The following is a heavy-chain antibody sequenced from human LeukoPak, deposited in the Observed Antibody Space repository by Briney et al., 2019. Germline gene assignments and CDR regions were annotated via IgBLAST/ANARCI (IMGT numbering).Heavy chain of an antibody. CDR3: AKSSSDSSGYEDFDY. Sequence: GGSLRFSCAASGFTFSSYAMSWVRQAPGKGLEWVSAISGSGGSTYYADSVKGRFTISRDNSKNTLYLQMNSLRAEDTAVYYCAKSSSDSSGYEDFDYWGQGTLVTVSS. D-gene: IGHD3-22*01. CDR2: ISGSGGST. V-gene: IGHV3-23*01. CDR1: GFTFSSYA. J-gene: IGHJ4*02.